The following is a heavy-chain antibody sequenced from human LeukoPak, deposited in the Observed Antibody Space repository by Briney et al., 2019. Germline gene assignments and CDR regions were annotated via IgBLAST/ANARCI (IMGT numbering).Heavy chain of an antibody. CDR1: GGSISSDSYS. CDR2: IYHSGST. D-gene: IGHD3-22*01. Sequence: SQTLSLTCTVSGGSISSDSYSWGWIRQPPGKGLEWIGYIYHSGSTYYNPSLKSRATIAVDRSRSQFSLTLRSVTAADTAVYYCARGVYDTSGYYAEYWGQGTLVTVSS. CDR3: ARGVYDTSGYYAEY. J-gene: IGHJ4*02. V-gene: IGHV4-30-2*01.